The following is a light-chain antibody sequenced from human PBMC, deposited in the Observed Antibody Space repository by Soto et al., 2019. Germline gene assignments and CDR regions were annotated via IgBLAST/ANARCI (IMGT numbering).Light chain of an antibody. CDR1: SSNIGSTA. Sequence: QSVLTQPPSASGTPGQRVTISCSGSSSNIGSTAVNWYQQRPGTAPKLLIYSTNQRPSGVPDRFSGSKSGTSASMAISGLQSEDEADYYCAAWDDRLNGHVFGTGTKLTVL. CDR3: AAWDDRLNGHV. CDR2: STN. J-gene: IGLJ1*01. V-gene: IGLV1-44*01.